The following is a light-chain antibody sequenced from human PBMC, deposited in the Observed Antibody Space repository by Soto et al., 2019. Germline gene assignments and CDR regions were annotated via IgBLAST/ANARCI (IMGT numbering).Light chain of an antibody. CDR2: GAS. V-gene: IGKV3-20*01. Sequence: EIVLTQSPGTLSLSPGERATLSCRASQSVSSSYLAWYQQKPGQAPRLLIFGASNRATGIPDSFSGSGSGTGFTLTISRLEPVDFAVYYCQQYDGSPWTFGQGTKVDIK. CDR3: QQYDGSPWT. CDR1: QSVSSSY. J-gene: IGKJ1*01.